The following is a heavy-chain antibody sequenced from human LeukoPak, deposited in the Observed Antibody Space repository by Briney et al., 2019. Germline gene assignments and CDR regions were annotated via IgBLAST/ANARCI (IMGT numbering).Heavy chain of an antibody. Sequence: SETLSLTCTVSGSSISSSNSYWGWIRQPPGKGLEWIGSIYYSGNTYYNASLKSQVSISIDTSKNQFSLKLTSVTAADTAVYYRARQTGSGLFILPGGQGTLVTVSS. V-gene: IGHV4-39*01. J-gene: IGHJ4*02. D-gene: IGHD3/OR15-3a*01. CDR2: IYYSGNT. CDR3: ARQTGSGLFILP. CDR1: GSSISSSNSY.